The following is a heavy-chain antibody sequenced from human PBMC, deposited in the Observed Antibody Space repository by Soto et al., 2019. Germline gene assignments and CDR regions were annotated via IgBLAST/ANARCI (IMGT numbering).Heavy chain of an antibody. Sequence: QVQLVQSGAEVKKPGASVKVSCKASGYTFTSYAMHWVRQAPGQRLEWMGWINAGNGNTKYSQKFQGRVTITRDTSAGTAYMELSSLRSEDTAVYYCAREGDIVVVPAAFRFDPWGQGTLVTVSS. J-gene: IGHJ5*02. D-gene: IGHD2-2*01. V-gene: IGHV1-3*01. CDR3: AREGDIVVVPAAFRFDP. CDR1: GYTFTSYA. CDR2: INAGNGNT.